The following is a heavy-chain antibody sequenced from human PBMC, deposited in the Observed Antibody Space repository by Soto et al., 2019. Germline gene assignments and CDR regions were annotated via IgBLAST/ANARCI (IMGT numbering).Heavy chain of an antibody. CDR1: GGTFSSYA. V-gene: IGHV1-69*13. CDR2: IIPIFGTA. J-gene: IGHJ6*02. CDR3: ARDPGWPDPYPEGYGMDV. D-gene: IGHD2-15*01. Sequence: ASVKVSCKASGGTFSSYAISWVRQAPGQGLEWMGGIIPIFGTANYAQKFQGRVTITADESTSTAYMELSSLRSEDTAVYYCARDPGWPDPYPEGYGMDVWGQGTTVTVSS.